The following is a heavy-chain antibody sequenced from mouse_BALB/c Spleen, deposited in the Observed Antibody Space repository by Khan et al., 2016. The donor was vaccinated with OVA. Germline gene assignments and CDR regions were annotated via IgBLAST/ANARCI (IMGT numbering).Heavy chain of an antibody. D-gene: IGHD2-14*01. V-gene: IGHV5-6-3*01. CDR1: GFTFSGYG. CDR2: INSNGGTS. J-gene: IGHJ1*01. CDR3: ARVYCRYDEGYWYFDV. Sequence: EVELVESGGGLVQPGGSLKLSCAASGFTFSGYGMSWVRQTPDKRLELVATINSNGGTSYYPDSVKGRFTISRDNAKNTLHLQMSSLKSEDTAMYYCARVYCRYDEGYWYFDVWGAGTTVTVSA.